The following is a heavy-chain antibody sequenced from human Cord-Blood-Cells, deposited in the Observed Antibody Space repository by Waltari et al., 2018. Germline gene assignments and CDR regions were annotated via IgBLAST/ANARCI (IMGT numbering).Heavy chain of an antibody. D-gene: IGHD6-13*01. CDR3: ARDWAAAGTGAFDI. J-gene: IGHJ3*02. Sequence: QFQLVQSGAEVKKPGSSVKVSCKASGGTFSSYAISWVRQAPGQGLEWMGGIIPILGIANYAQKFQGRVTITADESTSTAYMELSSLRSEDTAVYYCARDWAAAGTGAFDIWGQGTMVTVSS. CDR1: GGTFSSYA. V-gene: IGHV1-69*04. CDR2: IIPILGIA.